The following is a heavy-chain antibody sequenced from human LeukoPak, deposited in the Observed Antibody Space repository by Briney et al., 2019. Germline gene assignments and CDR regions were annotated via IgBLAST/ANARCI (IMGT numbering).Heavy chain of an antibody. CDR1: GFTLSSNA. Sequence: GGSLRLSCAASGFTLSSNAMHWVRQAPGKGLEWVAVISYDGSDKYYPDSVKGRFTISRDNSKNTLYLKMDSLRAEDTAVYYCASSITLDHWFDPWGQGTLVTVSS. CDR2: ISYDGSDK. D-gene: IGHD1-20*01. CDR3: ASSITLDHWFDP. J-gene: IGHJ5*02. V-gene: IGHV3-30*01.